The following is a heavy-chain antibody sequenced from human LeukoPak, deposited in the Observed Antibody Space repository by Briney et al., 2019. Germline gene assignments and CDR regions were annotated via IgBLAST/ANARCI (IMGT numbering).Heavy chain of an antibody. D-gene: IGHD1-1*01. V-gene: IGHV4-59*08. J-gene: IGHJ3*02. CDR1: GGSFSNYY. Sequence: PSETLSLTCTLSGGSFSNYYWTWIRQPPGKGLEWPGYIYSTGSINYNPSLESRVTISIDTSKNTFSLKLTSVTAADTAVYFCARWNLDLAYDIWGQGTMVTVSS. CDR3: ARWNLDLAYDI. CDR2: IYSTGSI.